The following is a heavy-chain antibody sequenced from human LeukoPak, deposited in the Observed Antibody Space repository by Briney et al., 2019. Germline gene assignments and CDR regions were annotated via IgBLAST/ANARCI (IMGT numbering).Heavy chain of an antibody. CDR3: ARQTGYCSGGSCSRGWFDP. V-gene: IGHV4-59*08. J-gene: IGHJ5*02. CDR2: IYYSGST. Sequence: SESLSLTCTVSGGSISSYYWSWIRPPPGKGLEWIGYIYYSGSTNYNPSLKSRVTISVDTSKNQFSLKLSSVTAADTAVYYCARQTGYCSGGSCSRGWFDPWGQGTLVTVSS. D-gene: IGHD2-15*01. CDR1: GGSISSYY.